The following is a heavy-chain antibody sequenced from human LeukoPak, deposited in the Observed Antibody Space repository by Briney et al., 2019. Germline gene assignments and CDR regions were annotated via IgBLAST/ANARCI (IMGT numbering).Heavy chain of an antibody. CDR3: ARPKPSSSYLGY. J-gene: IGHJ4*02. Sequence: GGSLRLSCAASGFTFSSYSMNWVRQAPGKGLEWVSSISSSSSYIYYADSVKGRFTISRDNAKKSLYLQMNSLRAEDTAVYYCARPKPSSSYLGYWGQGTLVTVSS. CDR1: GFTFSSYS. V-gene: IGHV3-21*04. CDR2: ISSSSSYI. D-gene: IGHD6-6*01.